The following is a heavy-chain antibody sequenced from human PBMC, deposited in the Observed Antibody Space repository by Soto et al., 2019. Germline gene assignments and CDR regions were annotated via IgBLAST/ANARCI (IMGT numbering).Heavy chain of an antibody. Sequence: PSETLSLTCTVSGGSISRGGYYWSWLRQHQGKGLEWIRYIYYSGSTYYNPSLKSLVTISVDTSKNQLSLKLVCGTASDRAMYYCARESCGYSNCYSGYKIVIDYCGPGTLATVSS. V-gene: IGHV4-31*01. J-gene: IGHJ4*02. CDR2: IYYSGST. CDR1: GGSISRGGYY. D-gene: IGHD2-15*01. CDR3: ARESCGYSNCYSGYKIVIDY.